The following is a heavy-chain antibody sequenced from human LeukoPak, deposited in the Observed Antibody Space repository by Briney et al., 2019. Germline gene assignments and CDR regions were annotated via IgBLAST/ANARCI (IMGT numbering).Heavy chain of an antibody. CDR3: ARATYYYDSSGYHGHYFDY. CDR1: GFTFSSYE. J-gene: IGHJ4*02. Sequence: PGGSLRLSCAASGFTFSSYEMNWVRQAPGKGLEWVSYISSSGSTIYYADSVKGRFTISRDNAKNSLYLQMNSLRAEDTAVYYCARATYYYDSSGYHGHYFDYWGQGTLVTVSS. V-gene: IGHV3-48*03. CDR2: ISSSGSTI. D-gene: IGHD3-22*01.